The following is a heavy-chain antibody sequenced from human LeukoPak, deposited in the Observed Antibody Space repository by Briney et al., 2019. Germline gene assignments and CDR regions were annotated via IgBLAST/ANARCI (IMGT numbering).Heavy chain of an antibody. Sequence: GASAKVSCKASGGTFSSYAISWVRQAPGQGLEWMGGIIPIFGTANYAQKFQGRVTITTDESTSTAYMELSSLRSEDTAVYCCASQVGCSGGSCYSYSSGWEWKYWGQGTLVTVSS. V-gene: IGHV1-69*05. CDR3: ASQVGCSGGSCYSYSSGWEWKY. CDR1: GGTFSSYA. J-gene: IGHJ4*02. D-gene: IGHD2-15*01. CDR2: IIPIFGTA.